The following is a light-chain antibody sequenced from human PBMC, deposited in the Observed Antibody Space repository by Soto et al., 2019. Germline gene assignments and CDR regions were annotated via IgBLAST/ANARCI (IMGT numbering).Light chain of an antibody. CDR1: QSVSSY. V-gene: IGKV3-20*01. Sequence: IVLTQSPATLSLSPGERATLSCRASQSVSSYLAWYQQKPGQAPRLLIYDASNRATGIPARFSGSGSGTDFTLTISRLDPEDFAVYFCQQYGSSPRTFGQGTKVDIK. CDR3: QQYGSSPRT. CDR2: DAS. J-gene: IGKJ1*01.